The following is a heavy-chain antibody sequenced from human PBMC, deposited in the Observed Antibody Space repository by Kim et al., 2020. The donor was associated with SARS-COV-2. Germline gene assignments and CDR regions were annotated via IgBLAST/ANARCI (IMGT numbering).Heavy chain of an antibody. V-gene: IGHV3-21*01. CDR3: ARGTSDDWFDP. CDR1: GFTFSNYK. D-gene: IGHD2-2*01. CDR2: ITKSSTYI. J-gene: IGHJ5*02. Sequence: GGCLRLSCEASGFTFSNYKMNWVRQAPGKGLEWVSSITKSSTYIYYADSVKGRFTISRDNAKDSLYLQMNSLRVEDTALYYCARGTSDDWFDPWGQGILVTVSS.